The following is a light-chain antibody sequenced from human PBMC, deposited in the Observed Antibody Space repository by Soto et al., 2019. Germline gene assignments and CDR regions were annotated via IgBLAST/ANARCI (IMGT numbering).Light chain of an antibody. J-gene: IGKJ5*01. V-gene: IGKV3-20*01. CDR1: QSVRRD. CDR3: QQYGSSPIT. CDR2: GAS. Sequence: IVMTQSPVTLSVSPGERATLSCRASQSVRRDLAWYQQKPGQPPRLLIYGASSRATGIPDRFSGSGSGTDFTLTISRLEPEDFAVYYCQQYGSSPITFGQGTRLEIK.